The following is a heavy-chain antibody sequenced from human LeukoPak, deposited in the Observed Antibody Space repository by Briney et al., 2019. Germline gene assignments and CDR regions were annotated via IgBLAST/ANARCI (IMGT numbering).Heavy chain of an antibody. CDR3: ARGLIVGPRIRSDAFDI. CDR2: ISGSGGGT. V-gene: IGHV3-23*01. Sequence: GGSLRLSCAASGFTFSNYGMSWVRQAPGKGLEWVSAISGSGGGTYFADSVKGRFTISRDNSKNTLSLQMHSLRAEDTAVYYCARGLIVGPRIRSDAFDIWGQGTMVTVSS. CDR1: GFTFSNYG. J-gene: IGHJ3*02. D-gene: IGHD1-26*01.